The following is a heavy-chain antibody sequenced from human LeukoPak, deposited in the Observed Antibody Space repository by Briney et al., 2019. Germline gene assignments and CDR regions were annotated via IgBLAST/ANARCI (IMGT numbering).Heavy chain of an antibody. CDR2: IRYDGSNK. D-gene: IGHD3-10*01. CDR1: GFTFSSYG. V-gene: IGHV3-30*02. Sequence: PGGSLRLSCAASGFTFSSYGMHWVRQAPGKGLEWVAFIRYDGSNKYYADSVKGRFTISRDNSKNTLYLQMNSLRAEDTAVYYCAKDSPLWFGELLGNFDYWGQGTLVTVSS. CDR3: AKDSPLWFGELLGNFDY. J-gene: IGHJ4*02.